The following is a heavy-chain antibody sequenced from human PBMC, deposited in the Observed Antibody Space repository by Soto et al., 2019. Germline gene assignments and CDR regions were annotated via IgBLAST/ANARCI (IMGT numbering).Heavy chain of an antibody. CDR2: IFYSGST. Sequence: QVQLQESGPGLVKPSETLSLTCTVSGGSISNYYWSWIRQPPGKGLEWIGCIFYSGSTNYSPSLRRRVTISVYTPKSRVSRELSPVTAADTAVYYCARDGQVSGSATHWFDPWGQGTLVTVSS. CDR1: GGSISNYY. V-gene: IGHV4-59*01. J-gene: IGHJ5*02. CDR3: ARDGQVSGSATHWFDP. D-gene: IGHD1-26*01.